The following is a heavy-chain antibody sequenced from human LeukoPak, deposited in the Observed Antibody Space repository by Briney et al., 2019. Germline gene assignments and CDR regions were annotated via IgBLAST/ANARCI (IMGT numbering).Heavy chain of an antibody. CDR1: GGSISNFY. CDR3: ARDLPSYYFDSGNMFDP. J-gene: IGHJ5*02. D-gene: IGHD3-10*01. V-gene: IGHV4-4*07. CDR2: IYSSGRT. Sequence: SETLSLTCTVSGGSISNFYWSWIRQPAGKGLEWIGRIYSSGRTNYNSSLKSRVAMSIDTSHNQFSLKLSSVTAADTAVYYCARDLPSYYFDSGNMFDPWGQGTLVTVSS.